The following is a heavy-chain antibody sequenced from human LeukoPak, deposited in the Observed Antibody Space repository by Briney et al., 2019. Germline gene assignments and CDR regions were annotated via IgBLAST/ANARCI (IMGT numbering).Heavy chain of an antibody. CDR1: GYTFTSYY. Sequence: ASVKVSCKASGYTFTSYYMHWVRQAPGQGLEWMGIINPSGGSTSYAQKFQGRVTMTRDTSTSTVYMELSSLRSEDTAVYYCARVPGDDSGYSYGQGVDYFDYWGRGTLVTVSS. CDR3: ARVPGDDSGYSYGQGVDYFDY. CDR2: INPSGGST. D-gene: IGHD5-18*01. V-gene: IGHV1-46*01. J-gene: IGHJ4*02.